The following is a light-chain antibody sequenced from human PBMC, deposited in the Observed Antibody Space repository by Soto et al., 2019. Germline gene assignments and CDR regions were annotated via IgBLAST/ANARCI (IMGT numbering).Light chain of an antibody. Sequence: EIGLTQSPCTLSLSPGERATLSCRASQSVSSSYLAWYQQKPGQAPRLLIYGASSRATGIPDRFSGSGSGTDFTLTISRLEPEDFAVYYCQQYGSSPRYTFGQGTKLEIK. CDR1: QSVSSSY. CDR2: GAS. J-gene: IGKJ2*01. V-gene: IGKV3-20*01. CDR3: QQYGSSPRYT.